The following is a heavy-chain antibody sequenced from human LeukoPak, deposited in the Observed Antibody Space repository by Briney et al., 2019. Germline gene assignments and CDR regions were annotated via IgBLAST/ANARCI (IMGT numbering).Heavy chain of an antibody. Sequence: GASVNVSCKPSGYTVTRCGILWVGPAPGQGLEWMEWISASNGNTNYEQKLQGRVTMTTDTSTSTAYRELRSLRSDDTAVYYCARTTMVRGVSPFDYWGQGTLVTVSS. V-gene: IGHV1-18*04. J-gene: IGHJ4*02. CDR3: ARTTMVRGVSPFDY. CDR2: ISASNGNT. D-gene: IGHD3-10*01. CDR1: GYTVTRCG.